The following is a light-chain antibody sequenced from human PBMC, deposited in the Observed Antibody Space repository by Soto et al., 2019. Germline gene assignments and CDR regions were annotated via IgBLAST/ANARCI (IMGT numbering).Light chain of an antibody. Sequence: EIVLTQSPATLSFSPGERATLSCRASQSVSSYLAWYQQKPGQAPRLLIYGASSRATGIPDRFSGSGSGTDFTLTISSLEPEDFAVYYCQQRSNWPPITFGQGTRLEIK. CDR3: QQRSNWPPIT. J-gene: IGKJ5*01. CDR1: QSVSSY. CDR2: GAS. V-gene: IGKV3-11*01.